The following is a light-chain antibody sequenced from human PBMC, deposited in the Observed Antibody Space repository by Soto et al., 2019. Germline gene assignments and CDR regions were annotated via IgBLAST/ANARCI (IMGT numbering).Light chain of an antibody. CDR2: AAS. CDR3: QKYNSAPRT. Sequence: ITHSAATLSLCRVETATLSCRASQSVSSNLAWYQQKPGKVPKLLIYAASTLQSGVPSRFSGSGSGTDFTLTISSLQPEDVATYYCQKYNSAPRTFGQGTRLEI. V-gene: IGKV1-27*01. CDR1: QSVSSN. J-gene: IGKJ5*01.